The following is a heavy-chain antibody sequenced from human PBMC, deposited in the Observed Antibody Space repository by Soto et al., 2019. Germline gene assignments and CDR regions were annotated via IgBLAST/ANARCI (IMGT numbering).Heavy chain of an antibody. D-gene: IGHD4-17*01. V-gene: IGHV4-4*02. CDR3: ARLKPSTVTLYYYYYMDV. J-gene: IGHJ6*03. Sequence: SETLSLTCAVPSGSISSSTWWSWVRQPPGKGLEWIGEISHTRNTKYNPSLESRVTISVDTSKNQFSLKLSSVTAADTAVYYCARLKPSTVTLYYYYYMDVWGKGTTVTVSS. CDR2: ISHTRNT. CDR1: SGSISSSTW.